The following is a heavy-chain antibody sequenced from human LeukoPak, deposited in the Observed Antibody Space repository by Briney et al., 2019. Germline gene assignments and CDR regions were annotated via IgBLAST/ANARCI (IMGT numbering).Heavy chain of an antibody. CDR2: INPSGGST. J-gene: IGHJ4*02. D-gene: IGHD6-13*01. CDR1: GYTFTSYG. CDR3: AREKQLEGFDY. V-gene: IGHV1-46*01. Sequence: ASVKVSCRASGYTFTSYGISWVRQAPGQGLEWMGIINPSGGSTSYAQKFQGRVTMTRDTSTSTVYMELSSLRSEDTAVYYCAREKQLEGFDYWGQGTLVTVSS.